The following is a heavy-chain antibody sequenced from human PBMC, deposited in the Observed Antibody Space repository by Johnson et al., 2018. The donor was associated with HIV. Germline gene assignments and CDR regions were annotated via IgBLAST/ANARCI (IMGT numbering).Heavy chain of an antibody. Sequence: QVQLVESRGVLVQPGGSLRLSCAASGFIVSSNEMSWVRQAPGKGLGWVAVISYDGSNKYYADSVKGRFTISRDNSKNTLYLQRNSLRAEDTAVYYCARDAGATTGLFTAFDIWCQGTMVTVSS. CDR3: ARDAGATTGLFTAFDI. CDR1: GFIVSSNE. D-gene: IGHD1-26*01. J-gene: IGHJ3*02. V-gene: IGHV3-30-3*01. CDR2: ISYDGSNK.